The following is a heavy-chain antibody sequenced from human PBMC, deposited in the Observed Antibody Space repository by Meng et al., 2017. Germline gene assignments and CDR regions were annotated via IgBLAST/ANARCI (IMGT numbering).Heavy chain of an antibody. V-gene: IGHV4-34*01. D-gene: IGHD1-26*01. CDR1: GGSFSGYY. Sequence: SETLSLTCAVYGGSFSGYYWSWIRQPPGKGLEWIGEINHSGSTNYNPSLKSRVTISVDTSKNQFSLKLSFVTAADTAVYYCARGRGSYNRAAHFDYWGQGTLVTVSS. CDR3: ARGRGSYNRAAHFDY. J-gene: IGHJ4*02. CDR2: INHSGST.